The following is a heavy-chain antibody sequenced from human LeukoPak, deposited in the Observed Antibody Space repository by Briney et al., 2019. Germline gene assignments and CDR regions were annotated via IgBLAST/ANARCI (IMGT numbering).Heavy chain of an antibody. Sequence: ASVKVSCKASGGTFSSYAISWVRQAPGQGLEWMGGIIPIFGTANYAQKFQGRVTITADESTSTAYMELRSLRSEDTAVYYCARTVDTAMALDYWGQGTLVTVSS. CDR2: IIPIFGTA. V-gene: IGHV1-69*13. CDR1: GGTFSSYA. D-gene: IGHD5-18*01. J-gene: IGHJ4*02. CDR3: ARTVDTAMALDY.